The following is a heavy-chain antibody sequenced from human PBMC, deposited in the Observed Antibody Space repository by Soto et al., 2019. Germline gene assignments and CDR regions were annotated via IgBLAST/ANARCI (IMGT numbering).Heavy chain of an antibody. CDR3: ANDWPVRGVSGWFDP. V-gene: IGHV3-9*01. Sequence: EVQLVESGGGLVQPGRSLRLSCAASGFTFDDYAMHWVRQAPGKGLEWVSGISWNSGSIGYADSVKGRFTISRDNAKNSLCLQMNGLGAEETALYYCANDWPVRGVSGWFDPWGQGTLVTVS. CDR1: GFTFDDYA. J-gene: IGHJ5*02. D-gene: IGHD3-10*01. CDR2: ISWNSGSI.